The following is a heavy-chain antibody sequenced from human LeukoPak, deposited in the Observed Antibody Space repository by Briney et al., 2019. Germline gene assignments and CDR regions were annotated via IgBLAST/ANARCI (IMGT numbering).Heavy chain of an antibody. CDR2: IRGGGGST. J-gene: IGHJ4*02. CDR1: GFTFSSYV. V-gene: IGHV3-23*01. Sequence: PGGSLRLSCSPSGFTFSSYVMSWVPPPPGKGPEWVSAIRGGGGSTYYADSVKGRFTICRDNSKNTLYLQMNSLRAEDTALYYCARTAMGDYVRFPNDYWGQGNLVTVSS. D-gene: IGHD4-17*01. CDR3: ARTAMGDYVRFPNDY.